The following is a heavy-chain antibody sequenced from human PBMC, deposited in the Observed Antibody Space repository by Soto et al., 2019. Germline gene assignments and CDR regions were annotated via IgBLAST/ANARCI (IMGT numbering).Heavy chain of an antibody. Sequence: QVQLQQWGAGLLKPSETLSLTCAVYGGSFSGYYWSWIRQPPGKGLEWIGEINHSGSTNYNPSLKSRVTISGDTSKNQFSLKLSSVTAADTAVYYCARGRERLYYYSGMDVWGQGTTVTVSS. CDR2: INHSGST. CDR3: ARGRERLYYYSGMDV. D-gene: IGHD1-26*01. CDR1: GGSFSGYY. J-gene: IGHJ6*02. V-gene: IGHV4-34*01.